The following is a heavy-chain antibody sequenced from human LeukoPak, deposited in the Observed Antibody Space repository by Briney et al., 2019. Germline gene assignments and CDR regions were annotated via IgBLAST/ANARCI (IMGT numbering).Heavy chain of an antibody. J-gene: IGHJ4*02. Sequence: SVKVSCKASGGTFSSYAISWVRQAPGQGLEWMGGIIPIFGTANYAQKFQGRVTITADESTSTAYMELSSLRSEDTAVYYCARGRKRYVGIAAADFDYWGQGTLVTVSS. V-gene: IGHV1-69*01. CDR1: GGTFSSYA. D-gene: IGHD6-13*01. CDR2: IIPIFGTA. CDR3: ARGRKRYVGIAAADFDY.